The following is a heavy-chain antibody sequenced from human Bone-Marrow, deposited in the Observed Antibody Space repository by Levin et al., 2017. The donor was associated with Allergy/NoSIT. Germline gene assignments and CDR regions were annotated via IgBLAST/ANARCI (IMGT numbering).Heavy chain of an antibody. D-gene: IGHD2-8*01. V-gene: IGHV3-33*01. CDR3: ARDYDYTNGYAY. J-gene: IGHJ4*02. Sequence: PGGSLRLSCVASGFNFGTYGMHWVRQGPGKGLEWVAVIWADGEDAFYADSVKGRFTISRDNSKNTMYLQMNRLRIEDTATYYCARDYDYTNGYAYWGQGTLVTVSS. CDR2: IWADGEDA. CDR1: GFNFGTYG.